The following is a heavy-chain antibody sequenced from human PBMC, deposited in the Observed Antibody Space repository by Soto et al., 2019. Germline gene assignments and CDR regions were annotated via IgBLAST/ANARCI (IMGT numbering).Heavy chain of an antibody. CDR1: GDSMTKYS. CDR2: IYTSGST. V-gene: IGHV4-4*07. D-gene: IGHD1-26*01. Sequence: QVQLQESGPGLVKPSETLSLTCTVSGDSMTKYSWSWIRQPAGKGLEWIGRIYTSGSTNYNPSLKCRVTMSIDTSHTHFSLKLKSVTAADTAVDSCARTVGASYYCDFWGQGALVTVSS. CDR3: ARTVGASYYCDF. J-gene: IGHJ4*02.